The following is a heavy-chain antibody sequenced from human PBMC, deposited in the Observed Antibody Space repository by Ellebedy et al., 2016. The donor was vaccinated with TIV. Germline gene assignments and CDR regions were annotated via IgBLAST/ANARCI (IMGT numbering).Heavy chain of an antibody. D-gene: IGHD3-22*01. V-gene: IGHV3-33*06. J-gene: IGHJ4*02. CDR2: IWFDGSHK. CDR1: GFTFSSHG. Sequence: PGGSLRLSCEASGFTFSSHGMHWVRQAPDKGLEWVAVIWFDGSHKYCVDSVKGRFTISRDNSKNTLYLQMSSLRADDTAIYYCAKDRSPTMIALDFWGQGTLVTVSS. CDR3: AKDRSPTMIALDF.